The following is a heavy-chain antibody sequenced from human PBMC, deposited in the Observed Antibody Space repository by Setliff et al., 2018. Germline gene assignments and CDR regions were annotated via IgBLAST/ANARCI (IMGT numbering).Heavy chain of an antibody. CDR3: ARAKGNDYSMDV. J-gene: IGHJ6*03. CDR1: TFSFSSYW. Sequence: AGGSLRLSCAASTFSFSSYWMSWVRQAPGKGLEWVANIKQDGSEKYYVDSVKGRFTISRDNAKNTLYLQMNSLRADDTAVYYCARAKGNDYSMDVWGKGTTVTVSS. CDR2: IKQDGSEK. V-gene: IGHV3-7*01.